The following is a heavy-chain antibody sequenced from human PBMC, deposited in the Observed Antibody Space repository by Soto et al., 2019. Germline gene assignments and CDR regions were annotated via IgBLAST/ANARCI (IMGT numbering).Heavy chain of an antibody. CDR2: TGSGTGPG. D-gene: IGHD2-15*01. CDR1: GGSLSTNP. CDR3: ARRDSGGFYRVFDS. V-gene: IGHV1-69*06. Sequence: QVQLVQSGTEVKKPGSSVQVSCKASGGSLSTNPISWVRQAPGQGLEWMGGTGSGTGPGNHAQKFQGRLTVTADKSTSTGYMELTNLSSEDTAVYYWARRDSGGFYRVFDSWGQGTLVTVSS. J-gene: IGHJ4*02.